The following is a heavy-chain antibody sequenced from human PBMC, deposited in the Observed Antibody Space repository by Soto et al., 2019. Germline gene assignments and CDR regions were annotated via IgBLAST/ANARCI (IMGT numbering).Heavy chain of an antibody. V-gene: IGHV4-39*01. Sequence: SETLSLTCTVSGGSISSSSYYWGWIRQPPGKGLEWIGSIYYSGGTYYNPSLKSRVTISVDTSKNQFSLKLSSVTAADTAVYYCARRAPLTFKRILYGMDVWGQGTTVTVSS. D-gene: IGHD1-20*01. CDR2: IYYSGGT. J-gene: IGHJ6*02. CDR3: ARRAPLTFKRILYGMDV. CDR1: GGSISSSSYY.